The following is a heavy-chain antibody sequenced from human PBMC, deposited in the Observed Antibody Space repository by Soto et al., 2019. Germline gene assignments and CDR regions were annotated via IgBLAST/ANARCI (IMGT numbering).Heavy chain of an antibody. V-gene: IGHV3-48*01. D-gene: IGHD3-16*01. J-gene: IGHJ4*02. CDR3: ARGLRSNMITFGVTLHS. Sequence: EVQLVESGGGLVQPGGSLRLSCAASGFTFSSYSMNWVRQAPGKGLEWVSYISSSSSTTYYADSVKGRFTISRDNAKNSLYLQLNRLRAEDTAVYYCARGLRSNMITFGVTLHSWGQGPLVTVSS. CDR2: ISSSSSTT. CDR1: GFTFSSYS.